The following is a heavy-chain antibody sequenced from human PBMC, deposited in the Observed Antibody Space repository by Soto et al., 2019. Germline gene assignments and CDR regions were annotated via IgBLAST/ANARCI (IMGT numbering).Heavy chain of an antibody. V-gene: IGHV3-33*01. D-gene: IGHD2-15*01. CDR2: IWYDGSNK. CDR3: ARDSPVVVVAATYDDAFDI. J-gene: IGHJ3*02. CDR1: GFTFSSYG. Sequence: PVGSMRLSCAASGFTFSSYGMHWVRQAPGKGLEWVAVIWYDGSNKYYADSVKGRFTISRDNSKNTLYLQMNSLRAGDTAVYYCARDSPVVVVAATYDDAFDIWGQGTMVTVSS.